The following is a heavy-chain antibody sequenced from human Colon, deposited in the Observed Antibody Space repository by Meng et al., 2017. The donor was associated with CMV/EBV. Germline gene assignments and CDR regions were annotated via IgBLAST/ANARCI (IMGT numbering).Heavy chain of an antibody. CDR3: AREGGGPIPGQEYHYYGMDV. Sequence: ASVKVSCKASGYAFNDYFIHWIRQVRGQGLEWIGWINPKNGGTQYARKYRGRVSMTRETSINTAYMELRSLTSDDTAVYYCAREGGGPIPGQEYHYYGMDVWGQGPTVTVSS. CDR2: INPKNGGT. J-gene: IGHJ6*02. D-gene: IGHD6-6*01. CDR1: GYAFNDYF. V-gene: IGHV1-2*02.